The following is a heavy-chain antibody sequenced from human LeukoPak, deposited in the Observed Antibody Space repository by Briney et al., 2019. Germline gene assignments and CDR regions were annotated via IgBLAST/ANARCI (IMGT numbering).Heavy chain of an antibody. Sequence: GASVKVSCKASGYTFTSYGISWVRQAPGQGLEWMGWINPNSGGTNYAQKFQGRVTMTRDTSISTAYMELSRLRSDDTAVYYCARCPQQDTNWFDPWGQGTLVTVSS. J-gene: IGHJ5*02. D-gene: IGHD6-13*01. CDR1: GYTFTSYG. V-gene: IGHV1-2*02. CDR2: INPNSGGT. CDR3: ARCPQQDTNWFDP.